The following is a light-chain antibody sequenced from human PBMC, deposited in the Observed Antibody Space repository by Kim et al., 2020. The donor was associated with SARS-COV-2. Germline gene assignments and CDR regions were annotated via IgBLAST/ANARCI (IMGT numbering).Light chain of an antibody. J-gene: IGKJ2*01. CDR1: PILTLS. Sequence: PLSSPSTPILTLSFASSHLPPPQPPRPLLYDASPPPPGIPSRFRGSGSGTAFTLPISSLEPADFAVYYCQQRSNWPPGYTFGQGTKL. CDR2: DAS. V-gene: IGKV3-11*01. CDR3: QQRSNWPPGYT.